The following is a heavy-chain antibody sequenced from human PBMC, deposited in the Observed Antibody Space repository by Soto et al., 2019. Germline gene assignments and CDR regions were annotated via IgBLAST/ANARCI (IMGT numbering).Heavy chain of an antibody. CDR2: ISGSGGST. CDR3: AKSVLPYGDYCVDY. V-gene: IGHV3-23*01. J-gene: IGHJ4*02. D-gene: IGHD4-17*01. CDR1: GFTFSSYA. Sequence: EVQLLESGGGLVQPGGSLRLSCAASGFTFSSYAMSWVRQAPGKGLEWVSAISGSGGSTYYADSVKGRFTISRDNSKNTLYLQMDSLRAEDTAVYYCAKSVLPYGDYCVDYWGQGTLVTVSS.